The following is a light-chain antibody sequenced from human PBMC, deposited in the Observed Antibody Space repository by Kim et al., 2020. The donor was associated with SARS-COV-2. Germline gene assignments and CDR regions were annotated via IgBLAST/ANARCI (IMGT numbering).Light chain of an antibody. Sequence: SASVGDTLSITCSASQGVHIWLSWYQQIPGRAPKLLIHQASNLHSGVPARFSGRGSGTEFTLTSNSLQSSDFATYFCQQYHTHSTFGQGTKVDIK. CDR1: QGVHIW. V-gene: IGKV1-5*03. CDR2: QAS. CDR3: QQYHTHST. J-gene: IGKJ1*01.